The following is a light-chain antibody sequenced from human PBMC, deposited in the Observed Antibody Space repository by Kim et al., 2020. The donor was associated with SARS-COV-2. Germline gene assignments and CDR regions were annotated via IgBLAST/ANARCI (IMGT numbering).Light chain of an antibody. CDR1: QSISVN. Sequence: PGERAPLSCRASQSISVNLAWYQLKPGQAPRLLIYGASTRATGVPARFSASGSGTEFTLTIGSLQSEDFAVYYCQQYNNWPPDFTFGQGTKLEI. CDR2: GAS. CDR3: QQYNNWPPDFT. V-gene: IGKV3-15*01. J-gene: IGKJ2*01.